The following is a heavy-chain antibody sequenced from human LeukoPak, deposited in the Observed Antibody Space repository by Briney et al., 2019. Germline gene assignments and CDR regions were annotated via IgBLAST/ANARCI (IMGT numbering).Heavy chain of an antibody. CDR1: GFIFKNAW. CDR3: VTRISGVAY. D-gene: IGHD1-26*01. J-gene: IGHJ4*02. V-gene: IGHV3-15*01. Sequence: GGSLRLSCAASGFIFKNAWMTWVRQAPGKGLEWVGRVKSKTDGETTDYTAPVKGRFIISRDDSKNTLFLEMNSLKTEDTAVYFCVTRISGVAYWGQGTLVTVSS. CDR2: VKSKTDGETT.